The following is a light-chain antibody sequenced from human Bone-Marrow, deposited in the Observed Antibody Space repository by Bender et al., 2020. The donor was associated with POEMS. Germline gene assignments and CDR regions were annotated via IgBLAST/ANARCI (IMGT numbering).Light chain of an antibody. Sequence: ISCTGSSSNTGSGYDINWYQHLPGTAPKLMLYDVSKRPSGVPDRFSGSKSGNTASLTVSGLQAEDEADYHCSSYAGSNNVVFGGGTKVTVL. V-gene: IGLV2-8*01. J-gene: IGLJ3*02. CDR1: SSNTGSGYD. CDR2: DVS. CDR3: SSYAGSNNVV.